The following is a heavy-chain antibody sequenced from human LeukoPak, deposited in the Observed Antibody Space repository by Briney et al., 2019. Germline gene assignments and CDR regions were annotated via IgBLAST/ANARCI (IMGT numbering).Heavy chain of an antibody. CDR2: ISGSGGST. J-gene: IGHJ4*02. CDR1: GFTLSTYA. D-gene: IGHD5-12*01. CDR3: AKVRGYSEI. V-gene: IGHV3-23*01. Sequence: GGSLRLSCAASGFTLSTYAMSWVRQAPGKGLEWVSVISGSGGSTYYADSVKGRFTISRDNSKNTLYLQMNSLRAEDTAVYYRAKVRGYSEIWGQGTLVTVSS.